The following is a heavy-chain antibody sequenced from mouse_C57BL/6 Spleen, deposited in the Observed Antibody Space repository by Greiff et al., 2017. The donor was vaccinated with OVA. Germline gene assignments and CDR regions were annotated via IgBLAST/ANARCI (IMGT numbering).Heavy chain of an antibody. D-gene: IGHD1-1*01. CDR3: ARHDYYGSSDGYAMDD. Sequence: VQLQESGPGLVAPSQSLSITCTVSGFSLTSYGVHWVRQPPGKGLEWLVVIWRDGSTTYNSALKSSLSISTDNSKSHVFLKMNSLQTDDTAKYCGARHDYYGSSDGYAMDDWGQGTSVTVSS. J-gene: IGHJ4*01. CDR1: GFSLTSYG. V-gene: IGHV2-6-1*01. CDR2: IWRDGST.